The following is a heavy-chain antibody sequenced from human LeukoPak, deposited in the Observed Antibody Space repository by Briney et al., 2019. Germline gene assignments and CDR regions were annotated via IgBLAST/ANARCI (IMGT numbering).Heavy chain of an antibody. CDR3: ARGQIVVVTAIPGTDYFDY. CDR1: GGSISSSSYY. D-gene: IGHD2-21*02. V-gene: IGHV4-39*07. J-gene: IGHJ4*02. CDR2: IYYSGST. Sequence: SETLSLTCTVSGGSISSSSYYWGWIRQPPGKGLEWIGSIYYSGSTYYNPSLKSRVTISVDTSKNQFSLKLSSVTAADTAVYYCARGQIVVVTAIPGTDYFDYWGQGTLVTVSS.